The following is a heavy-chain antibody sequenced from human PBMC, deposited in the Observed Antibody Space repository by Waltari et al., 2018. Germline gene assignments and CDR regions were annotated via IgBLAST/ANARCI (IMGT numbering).Heavy chain of an antibody. CDR3: AREKKREGILDV. Sequence: EVQLVESGGGLVQPGGSLRRSCAASGFPFENSEMNWVRQAPGKGLDWIAYISSSGSAIYYADSVKGRFTISRDNAKNSLYVQLSSLRAEDTAVYYCAREKKREGILDVWGQGTTVTVSS. CDR2: ISSSGSAI. V-gene: IGHV3-48*03. D-gene: IGHD3-3*01. J-gene: IGHJ6*02. CDR1: GFPFENSE.